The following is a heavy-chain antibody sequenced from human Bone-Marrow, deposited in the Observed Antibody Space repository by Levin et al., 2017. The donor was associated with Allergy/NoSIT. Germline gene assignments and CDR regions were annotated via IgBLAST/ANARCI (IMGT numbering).Heavy chain of an antibody. V-gene: IGHV5-51*01. CDR3: AATYSVAARLPLDS. CDR1: GDTFTSHW. CDR2: VYVGDSDT. D-gene: IGHD6-6*01. Sequence: KVSCKGSGDTFTSHWVGWVRQMPGKGLEWMGIVYVGDSDTRYSPSFQGQVTISVDKSISTVYLQWSSLKASDTAMYYCAATYSVAARLPLDSWGQGTPVTVSS. J-gene: IGHJ4*02.